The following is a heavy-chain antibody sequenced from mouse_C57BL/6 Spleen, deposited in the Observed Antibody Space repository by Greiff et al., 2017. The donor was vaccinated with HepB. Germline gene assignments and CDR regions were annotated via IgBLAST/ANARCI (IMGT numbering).Heavy chain of an antibody. Sequence: QVQLQQSGAELVRPGASVTLSCKASGYTFTDYEMHWVKQTPVHGLEWIGAIDPETGGTAYNQKFKGKAILTADKSSSTAYMELRSLTSEDSAVYYCTRSYYYGSTYAMDYWGQGPSVTVSS. V-gene: IGHV1-15*01. CDR2: IDPETGGT. CDR3: TRSYYYGSTYAMDY. J-gene: IGHJ4*01. CDR1: GYTFTDYE. D-gene: IGHD1-1*01.